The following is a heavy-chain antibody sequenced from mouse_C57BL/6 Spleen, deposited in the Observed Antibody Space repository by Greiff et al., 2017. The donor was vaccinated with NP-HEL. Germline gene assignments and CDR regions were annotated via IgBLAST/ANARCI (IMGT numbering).Heavy chain of an antibody. Sequence: VQLQQPGAELVMPGASVKLSCKASGYTFTSYWMHWVKQRPGQGLEWIGEIDPSDSYTNYNQKFKGKSTLTVDKSSSTAYMQLSSLTSEDSAVYYCATGLCAYWGQGTLVTVSA. J-gene: IGHJ3*01. V-gene: IGHV1-69*01. CDR1: GYTFTSYW. CDR2: IDPSDSYT. CDR3: ATGLCAY.